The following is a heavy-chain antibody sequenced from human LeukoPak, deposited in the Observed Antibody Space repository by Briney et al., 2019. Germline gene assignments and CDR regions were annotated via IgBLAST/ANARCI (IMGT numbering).Heavy chain of an antibody. CDR3: ARTGTYYYDSSGHRRFDP. CDR2: IDPSDSYT. CDR1: GYSFTSYW. Sequence: GESLKISCKGSGYSFTSYWISWVRQMPGKGLEWMGRIDPSDSYTNYSPSFQGHGTISADKSISTAYLQWSSLKASDTAMYYCARTGTYYYDSSGHRRFDPWGQGTLVTVSS. D-gene: IGHD3-22*01. V-gene: IGHV5-10-1*01. J-gene: IGHJ5*02.